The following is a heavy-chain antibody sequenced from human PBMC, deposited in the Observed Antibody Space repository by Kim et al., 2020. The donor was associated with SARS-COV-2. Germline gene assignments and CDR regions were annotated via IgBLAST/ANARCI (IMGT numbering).Heavy chain of an antibody. V-gene: IGHV1-69*13. CDR1: GGTFNTHA. J-gene: IGHJ4*02. CDR3: VRQREWLRMYFDY. D-gene: IGHD5-12*01. Sequence: SVKVSCKTSGGTFNTHAFSWVRQAPGQRLEWMGGIIPLTNTANYAPNFQARISINADESTSTVYMELSSLTSEDTALYYCVRQREWLRMYFDYWGQGTL. CDR2: IIPLTNTA.